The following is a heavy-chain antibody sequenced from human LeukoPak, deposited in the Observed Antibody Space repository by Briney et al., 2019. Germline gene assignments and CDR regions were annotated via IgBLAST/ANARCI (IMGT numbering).Heavy chain of an antibody. D-gene: IGHD1-1*01. CDR1: VGTFSSYA. V-gene: IGHV1-69*13. J-gene: IGHJ6*02. CDR2: IIPIFGTA. CDR3: ARVGLERRLGRHNYYYYGMDV. Sequence: GASVKVSCKASVGTFSSYAISWVRQAPGQGLEWMGGIIPIFGTANYAQKFQGRVTITADESTSTAYMELSSLRSEDTAVYYCARVGLERRLGRHNYYYYGMDVWGQGTTVTVSS.